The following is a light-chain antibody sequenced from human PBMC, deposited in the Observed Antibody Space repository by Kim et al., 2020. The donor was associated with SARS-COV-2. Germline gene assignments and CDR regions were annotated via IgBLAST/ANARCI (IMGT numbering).Light chain of an antibody. J-gene: IGLJ2*01. V-gene: IGLV3-19*01. Sequence: SSELTQDPAVSVALGQTVRITCQGDSLRSYYASWYQQKPGQAPVLVIYGKNNRPSGIPDRFSGSSSGDTASLNITGAQAEDEADYYCKSRDSSGKVVFGGGTQLTVL. CDR3: KSRDSSGKVV. CDR2: GKN. CDR1: SLRSYY.